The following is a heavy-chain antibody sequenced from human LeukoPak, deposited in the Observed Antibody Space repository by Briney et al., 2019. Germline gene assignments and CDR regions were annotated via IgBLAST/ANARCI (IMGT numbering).Heavy chain of an antibody. V-gene: IGHV4-30-2*03. D-gene: IGHD1-26*01. Sequence: SQTLSLTCTVSGGSISSGDYYWSWIRQPPGKGLEWIGSIYYSGSTYYNPSLKSRVTISVDTSENQFSLRLSSVTAADTAVYYCARHRGGSYYDAFDIWGQGTMVTVSS. CDR1: GGSISSGDYY. CDR3: ARHRGGSYYDAFDI. CDR2: IYYSGST. J-gene: IGHJ3*02.